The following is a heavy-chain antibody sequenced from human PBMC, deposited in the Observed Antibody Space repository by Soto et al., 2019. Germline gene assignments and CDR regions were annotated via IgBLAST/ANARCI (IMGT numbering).Heavy chain of an antibody. CDR3: ARVPSPAGYYYGMDV. D-gene: IGHD6-19*01. V-gene: IGHV4-30-4*01. J-gene: IGHJ6*02. CDR2: IFSSGTT. CDR1: GDSISSGNKY. Sequence: PSETLSLTCTVSGDSISSGNKYWSWIRQPPGKGLEWIGYIFSSGTTYYNPSLKSRLTMSLDASQNQFSLKLNSLTDADTAVYFCARVPSPAGYYYGMDVWGQGTTVTVSS.